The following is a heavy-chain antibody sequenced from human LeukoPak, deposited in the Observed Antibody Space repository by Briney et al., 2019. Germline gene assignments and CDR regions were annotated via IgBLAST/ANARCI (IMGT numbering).Heavy chain of an antibody. CDR3: ARVQGYNYYFDY. Sequence: GGSLRLSCAASGFTFGSYSMNWVRQAPGKGLEWVSSISSSSSYIYYADSVKGRFTISRDNAKNSLYLQMNSLRAKDTAVYCCARVQGYNYYFDYWGQGTLVTVSS. D-gene: IGHD5-24*01. J-gene: IGHJ4*02. CDR1: GFTFGSYS. CDR2: ISSSSSYI. V-gene: IGHV3-21*01.